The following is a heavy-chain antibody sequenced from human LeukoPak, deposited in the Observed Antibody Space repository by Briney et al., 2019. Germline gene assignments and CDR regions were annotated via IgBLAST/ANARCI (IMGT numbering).Heavy chain of an antibody. V-gene: IGHV3-23*01. J-gene: IGHJ6*02. Sequence: GGFLRRYCAASGFTFSSYAMSWVRQAPGKGLEWVSAISGIGGSTYYADSVKGRFTISRDNSKNTLYLQINSLRAEDTAVYYCANPPVITYYYGMDVWGQGTTVTVSS. CDR1: GFTFSSYA. CDR2: ISGIGGST. CDR3: ANPPVITYYYGMDV. D-gene: IGHD3-22*01.